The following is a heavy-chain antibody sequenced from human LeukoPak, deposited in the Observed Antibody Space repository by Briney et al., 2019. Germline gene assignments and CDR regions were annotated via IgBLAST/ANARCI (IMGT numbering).Heavy chain of an antibody. D-gene: IGHD3-22*01. V-gene: IGHV4-61*05. CDR2: IYYSGST. J-gene: IGHJ4*02. Sequence: SETLSLTCTVSGGSISSSNYYWGWIRQPPGKGLEWIGYIYYSGSTNYNPSLKSRVTISVDTSKNQFSLKLSSVTAADTAIYYCARRDSSGYYYYWGQGTLVTVSS. CDR3: ARRDSSGYYYY. CDR1: GGSISSSNYY.